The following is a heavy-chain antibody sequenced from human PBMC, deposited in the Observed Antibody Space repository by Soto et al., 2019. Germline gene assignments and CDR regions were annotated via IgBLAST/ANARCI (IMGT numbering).Heavy chain of an antibody. CDR3: ARGGIAVAGTDYYGMDV. J-gene: IGHJ6*02. Sequence: QVQLVQSGAEVKKPGSSVKVSCKASGGTFSRYVITWVRQAPGQGLEWMGRIIPILGIANYAQKFQGRVTITADKSTSTAYMGLSSLRSEDTAVYYCARGGIAVAGTDYYGMDVWGQGTTVTVSS. D-gene: IGHD6-19*01. CDR1: GGTFSRYV. CDR2: IIPILGIA. V-gene: IGHV1-69*04.